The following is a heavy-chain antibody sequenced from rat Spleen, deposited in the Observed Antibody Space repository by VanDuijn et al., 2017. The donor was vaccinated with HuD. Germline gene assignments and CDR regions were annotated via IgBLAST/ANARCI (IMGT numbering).Heavy chain of an antibody. CDR3: ATDPGCY. V-gene: IGHV5-19*01. J-gene: IGHJ2*01. CDR2: IGPRADVT. CDR1: GFTFSNFG. D-gene: IGHD1-4*01. Sequence: EVQLVESDGGLVQPGRSLKLSCAASGFTFSNFGMHWIRQTPTKGLEWVASIGPRADVTYYRDSVKGRFTISKDNAKSTLHLQMDSLRSEDTATYYCATDPGCYWGQGVMVTVSS.